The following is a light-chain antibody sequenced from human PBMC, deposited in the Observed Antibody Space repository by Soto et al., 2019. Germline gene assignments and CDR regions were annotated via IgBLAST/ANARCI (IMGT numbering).Light chain of an antibody. Sequence: QSVLTQPPSASGTHGQRVTISCSGNNSNIGNNTVNWYQQLPGTAPKVLIYGNNQRPSGVPDRFSGSKSGTSASLAISGLQSEDEAFYSCATWDDSLDGVIFGGGTQVT. CDR2: GNN. V-gene: IGLV1-44*01. J-gene: IGLJ2*01. CDR1: NSNIGNNT. CDR3: ATWDDSLDGVI.